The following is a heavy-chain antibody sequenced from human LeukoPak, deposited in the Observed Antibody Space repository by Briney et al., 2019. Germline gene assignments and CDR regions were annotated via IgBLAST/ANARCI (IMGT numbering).Heavy chain of an antibody. CDR3: AREIITMIVVDRVVWFDP. CDR1: GGSISSGGYY. CDR2: IYHSGST. J-gene: IGHJ5*02. Sequence: KTSQTPSLTCTVSGGSISSGGYYWSRIRQPPGKGLEWIGYIYHSGSTYYNPSLKSRVTISVDKSKNQFSLKLSSVTAADTAVYYCAREIITMIVVDRVVWFDPWGQGTLVTVSS. D-gene: IGHD3-22*01. V-gene: IGHV4-30-2*01.